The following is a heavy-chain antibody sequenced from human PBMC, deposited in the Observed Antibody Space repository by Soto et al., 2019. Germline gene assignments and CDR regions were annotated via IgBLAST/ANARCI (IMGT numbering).Heavy chain of an antibody. J-gene: IGHJ4*01. V-gene: IGHV6-1*01. CDR1: GDSVSSNSAG. Sequence: SQTLSLTCAITGDSVSSNSAGWSWVRQSPSRGLEWLGRTYYRSKWYYEYAVSVRGRITINPDTSKNQYSLQLNSVTPEDTAVYFCARGEQYSGRIFDYGGQGTMVTVSP. CDR3: ARGEQYSGRIFDY. D-gene: IGHD1-26*01. CDR2: TYYRSKWYY.